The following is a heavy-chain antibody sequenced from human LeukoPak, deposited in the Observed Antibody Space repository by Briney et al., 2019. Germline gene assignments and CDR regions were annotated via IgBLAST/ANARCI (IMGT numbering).Heavy chain of an antibody. CDR3: ASPEINLDSRNGDPNYYFDY. V-gene: IGHV1-69*05. D-gene: IGHD3-9*01. J-gene: IGHJ4*02. CDR2: IIPIFGTA. Sequence: GASVKVSCKASGGTFSSYAISWVRQAPGQGLEWMGGIIPIFGTANYAQKFQGRVTITTDESTSTAYMELSSLRSEDTAVYYCASPEINLDSRNGDPNYYFDYWGQGTLVTVSS. CDR1: GGTFSSYA.